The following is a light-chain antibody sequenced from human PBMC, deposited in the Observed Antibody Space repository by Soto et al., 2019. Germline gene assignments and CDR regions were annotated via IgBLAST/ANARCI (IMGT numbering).Light chain of an antibody. CDR3: SSHGGSSPFYV. CDR1: SSDVGGYNY. V-gene: IGLV2-14*01. J-gene: IGLJ1*01. Sequence: QSALTRPACVSGSPGQSITMSCTGTSSDVGGYNYVSWYQQHPGKVPKLIIHEVSNRPSGVSNRFSGSKSGNTASLTISGLQTEDEADYYCSSHGGSSPFYVFGTGTKVTVL. CDR2: EVS.